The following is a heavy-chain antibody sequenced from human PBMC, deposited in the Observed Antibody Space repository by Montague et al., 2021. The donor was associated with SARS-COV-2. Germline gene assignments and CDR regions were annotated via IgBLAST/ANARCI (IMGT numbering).Heavy chain of an antibody. CDR1: GDSISSLHYY. D-gene: IGHD1-26*01. CDR3: ARRAGVGGDTWFDY. J-gene: IGHJ4*01. Sequence: SETLSLTCTVSGDSISSLHYYWGWIRQSPGKGLEWIGNDFYRGSTYYNPSLRSRVTISVDTSKNQLALRFRSVTATDTAIYYCARRAGVGGDTWFDYWGQGILVPVSS. V-gene: IGHV4-39*01. CDR2: DFYRGST.